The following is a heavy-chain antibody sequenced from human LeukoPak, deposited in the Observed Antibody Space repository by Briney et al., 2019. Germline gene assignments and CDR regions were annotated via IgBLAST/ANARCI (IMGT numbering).Heavy chain of an antibody. D-gene: IGHD6-13*01. CDR2: ISSSSSYI. V-gene: IGHV3-21*01. Sequence: PGGSLRLSCAASGFTFSNYPIHWVRQAPGKGLEWVSSISSSSSYIYYADSVKGRFTISRDNAKNSLYLQMNSLRAEDTAVYYCASPYSSRWYELCYWGQGTLVTVSS. J-gene: IGHJ4*02. CDR1: GFTFSNYP. CDR3: ASPYSSRWYELCY.